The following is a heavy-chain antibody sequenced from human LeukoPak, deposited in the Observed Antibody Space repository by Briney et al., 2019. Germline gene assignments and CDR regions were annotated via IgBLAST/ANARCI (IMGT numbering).Heavy chain of an antibody. D-gene: IGHD2-2*01. V-gene: IGHV4-61*02. CDR2: IYTSGST. J-gene: IGHJ5*02. Sequence: SETLSLTCTVSGGSISSGDYYWSWIRQPPGKGLEWIGRIYTSGSTNYNPSLKSRVTISVDTSKNQFSLKLSSVTAADTAVYYCARGRFVVVPAATDAGNWFDPWGQGTLVTVSS. CDR3: ARGRFVVVPAATDAGNWFDP. CDR1: GGSISSGDYY.